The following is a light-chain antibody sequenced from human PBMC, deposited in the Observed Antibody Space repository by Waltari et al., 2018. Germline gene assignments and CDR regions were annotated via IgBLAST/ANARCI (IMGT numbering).Light chain of an antibody. CDR3: SSFTKNSLYV. V-gene: IGLV2-14*03. CDR1: SNDVVCYNF. J-gene: IGLJ1*01. CDR2: YVS. Sequence: QSALTQPASVSGSPGQSITISCTGPSNDVVCYNFVSRYQQHPGQAPHFLIYYVSDRHSGVSNRFSSSKSDNTASLTSSGLQAEDEADYYCSSFTKNSLYVFGTGTKVTVL.